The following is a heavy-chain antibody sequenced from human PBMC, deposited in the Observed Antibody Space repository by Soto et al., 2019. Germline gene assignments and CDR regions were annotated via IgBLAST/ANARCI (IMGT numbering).Heavy chain of an antibody. CDR1: GFTFSSYG. V-gene: IGHV3-30*18. CDR2: ISYDGSNK. Sequence: GGSLRLSCAASGFTFSSYGMHWVRQAPGKGLEWVAVISYDGSNKYYADSVKGRFTISRDNSKNTLYLQMNSLRAEDTAVYYCAKDKNDFWSGYYTGLPLWGQGTTVTVSS. D-gene: IGHD3-3*01. J-gene: IGHJ6*02. CDR3: AKDKNDFWSGYYTGLPL.